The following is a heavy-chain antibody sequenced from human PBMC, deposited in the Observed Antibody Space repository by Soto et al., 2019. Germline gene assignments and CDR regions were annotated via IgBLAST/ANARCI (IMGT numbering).Heavy chain of an antibody. D-gene: IGHD3-10*01. Sequence: SSETLSLTCTVSGGSISSSSYYWGWIRQPPGKGLEWIGSIYYSGSTNYNPSLKSRVTISVDTSKNQFSLKLSSVTAADTAVYYCARVDDLLRYGSGSPFDYWGQGTLVTVSS. CDR1: GGSISSSSYY. V-gene: IGHV4-39*07. CDR3: ARVDDLLRYGSGSPFDY. J-gene: IGHJ4*02. CDR2: IYYSGST.